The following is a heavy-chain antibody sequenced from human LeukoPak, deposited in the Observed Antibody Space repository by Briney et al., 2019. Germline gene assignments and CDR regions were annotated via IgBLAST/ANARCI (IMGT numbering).Heavy chain of an antibody. Sequence: GASVKVSCKASGYTFTDYYMHWVRQAPGQGLEWMGWINPNSGGTNYAQKFQGRVTMTRDTSISTAYMELSSLRSEDTAVYYCATAAVSSGYSEPKYYFDYWGQGTLVTVSS. D-gene: IGHD3-22*01. J-gene: IGHJ4*02. CDR1: GYTFTDYY. V-gene: IGHV1-2*02. CDR3: ATAAVSSGYSEPKYYFDY. CDR2: INPNSGGT.